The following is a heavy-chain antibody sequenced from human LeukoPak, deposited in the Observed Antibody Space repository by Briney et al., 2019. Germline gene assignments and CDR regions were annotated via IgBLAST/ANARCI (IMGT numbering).Heavy chain of an antibody. CDR1: GFTFSSYE. CDR3: ARDRKLITMVRGHTYYYYYMDV. V-gene: IGHV4-39*07. D-gene: IGHD3-10*01. CDR2: IYYSGST. J-gene: IGHJ6*03. Sequence: GSLRLSCAASGFTFSSYEMNWVRQPPGKGLEWIGSIYYSGSTYYNPSLKSRVTISVDTSKNQFSLKLSSVTAADTAVYYCARDRKLITMVRGHTYYYYYMDVWGKGTTVTVSS.